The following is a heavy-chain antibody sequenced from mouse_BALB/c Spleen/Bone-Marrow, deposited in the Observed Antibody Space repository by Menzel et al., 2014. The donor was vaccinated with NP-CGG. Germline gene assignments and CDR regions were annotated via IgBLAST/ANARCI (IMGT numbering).Heavy chain of an antibody. CDR3: ARQDYSYYYAMDY. Sequence: EVKLQESGGGLVQPGGSLKLSCATSGFTFSDYYMYWVRQTPEKRLEWVAYISNGGGSTYYPDTVKGRFTISRDNAKNTLYLQMSRLKSEDTAMYYCARQDYSYYYAMDYWGQGTSVTVSS. V-gene: IGHV5-12*02. CDR2: ISNGGGST. D-gene: IGHD2-13*01. CDR1: GFTFSDYY. J-gene: IGHJ4*01.